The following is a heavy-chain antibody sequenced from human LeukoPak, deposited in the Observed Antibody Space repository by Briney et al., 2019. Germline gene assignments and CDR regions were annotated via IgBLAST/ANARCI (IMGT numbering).Heavy chain of an antibody. Sequence: GGSLRLSCAASGFTFSNYWLTWVRQAPGQGLEWVANVKQDGSEKHYVDSVKGRFTISRDNAKNSLYLQMNNLRAEDTAVYYCARDRQIAYWGQGTLVTVSS. J-gene: IGHJ4*02. CDR3: ARDRQIAY. V-gene: IGHV3-7*01. CDR2: VKQDGSEK. CDR1: GFTFSNYW.